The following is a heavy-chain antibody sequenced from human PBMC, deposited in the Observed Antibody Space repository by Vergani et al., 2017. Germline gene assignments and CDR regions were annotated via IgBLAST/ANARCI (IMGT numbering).Heavy chain of an antibody. D-gene: IGHD2-2*01. Sequence: VQLVESGGGLVQPGRSLRLSCAASGFTFSSYAMHWVRQAPGKGLEWVAVISYDGSNKYYADSVKGRFTISRDNSKKTLYLQMNSLRAEDTAVYYCARGSRYPDSRSTSCSDPDYYYYYMVVWGKGTTVTVSS. J-gene: IGHJ6*03. CDR2: ISYDGSNK. CDR3: ARGSRYPDSRSTSCSDPDYYYYYMVV. CDR1: GFTFSSYA. V-gene: IGHV3-30-3*01.